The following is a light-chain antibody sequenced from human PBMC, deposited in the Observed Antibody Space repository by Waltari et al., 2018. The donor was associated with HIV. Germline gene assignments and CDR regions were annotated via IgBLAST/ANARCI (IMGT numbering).Light chain of an antibody. J-gene: IGKJ4*01. CDR2: DIS. CDR3: QQYTYFPLT. V-gene: IGKV3-15*01. CDR1: QNVNKH. Sequence: EIKMTQSPATLSVSQGERGTLSCRASQNVNKHIAWYQQKLGQPPRLIIYDISTSAPGIPARFSASVSVTEFTLTISILQSEYFGVYYCQQYTYFPLTFVGGTNVEIQ.